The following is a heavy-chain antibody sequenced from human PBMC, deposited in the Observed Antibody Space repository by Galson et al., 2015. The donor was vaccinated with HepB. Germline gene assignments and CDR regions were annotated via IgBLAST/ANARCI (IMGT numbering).Heavy chain of an antibody. Sequence: SLRLSCAASGFTFSSYAMHWVRQAPGKGLEWVAVISYDGSNKYYADSVKGRFTISRDNSKNTLYLQMNSLRAEDTAVYYCARDLGQLWSARQYYYYYGMDVWGQGTTVTVSS. CDR1: GFTFSSYA. V-gene: IGHV3-30*04. D-gene: IGHD5-18*01. CDR3: ARDLGQLWSARQYYYYYGMDV. CDR2: ISYDGSNK. J-gene: IGHJ6*02.